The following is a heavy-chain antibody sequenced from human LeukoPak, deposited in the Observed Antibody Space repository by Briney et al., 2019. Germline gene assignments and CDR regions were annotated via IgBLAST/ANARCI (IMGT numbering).Heavy chain of an antibody. CDR2: ISGSDAST. J-gene: IGHJ3*01. V-gene: IGHV3-23*01. Sequence: GGSLRLSCAASGFTFSSYGMHWVRQAPGKGLEWVSGISGSDASTHYADSVKGRFTISRDNSKDTLYLQMNSLRAEDTAVYFCATDWGSGNFIIACDLWGQGTTVIVSS. CDR1: GFTFSSYG. CDR3: ATDWGSGNFIIACDL. D-gene: IGHD3-10*01.